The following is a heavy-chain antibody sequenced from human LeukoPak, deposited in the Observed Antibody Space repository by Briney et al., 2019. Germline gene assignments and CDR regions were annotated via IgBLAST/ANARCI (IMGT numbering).Heavy chain of an antibody. J-gene: IGHJ4*02. CDR1: GGTFSSYA. V-gene: IGHV1-69*04. CDR2: IIPILGIA. D-gene: IGHD5-12*01. CDR3: ARGYSGYDPFDY. Sequence: GASVKVSCKASGGTFSSYAISWVRQAPGQGLEWMGRIIPILGIANYAQKFQGRVTITADKSTSTAYMELSSLRSEDTAVYYCARGYSGYDPFDYWGQGTLVTVSS.